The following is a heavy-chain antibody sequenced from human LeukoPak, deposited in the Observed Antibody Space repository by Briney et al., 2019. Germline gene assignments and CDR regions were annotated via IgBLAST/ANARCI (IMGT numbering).Heavy chain of an antibody. CDR1: GYTFTSYG. V-gene: IGHV1-18*01. J-gene: IGHJ3*02. CDR2: ISTYNNNT. D-gene: IGHD6-13*01. Sequence: GASVKVSCKASGYTFTSYGIIWVRQAPGQGLEWMGWISTYNNNTKYTQKLQGRVTMTTDTSTSTAYMELRSLRSDDTAVYYCARDRQQLVLDAFDIWGQGTMVTVSS. CDR3: ARDRQQLVLDAFDI.